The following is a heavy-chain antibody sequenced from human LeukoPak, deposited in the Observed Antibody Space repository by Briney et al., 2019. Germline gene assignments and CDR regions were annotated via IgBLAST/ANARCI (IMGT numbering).Heavy chain of an antibody. CDR2: INPNSGGT. J-gene: IGHJ4*02. CDR3: AREGYGGNSRLDY. Sequence: GASVKVSCKASGYTFTGYYMHWVRQAPGQGLEWMGWINPNSGGTNYAQKFQGRVTMTRDTSISTAYMELSRLRSDDTAVYYCAREGYGGNSRLDYWGQGTLVTVSS. D-gene: IGHD4-23*01. V-gene: IGHV1-2*02. CDR1: GYTFTGYY.